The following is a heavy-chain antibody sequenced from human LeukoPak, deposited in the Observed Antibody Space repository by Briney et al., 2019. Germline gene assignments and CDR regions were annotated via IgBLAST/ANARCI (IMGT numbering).Heavy chain of an antibody. D-gene: IGHD4-17*01. V-gene: IGHV1-69*05. CDR2: IMPLFGTA. CDR1: GGTFNNSA. CDR3: ARDVHGDYGSGWFDP. J-gene: IGHJ5*02. Sequence: SLVKVSCKTSGGTFNNSAISWVRQAPGQGLEWLGGIMPLFGTAGYAQKFQGRVTITKDESTRTVYLELTSLTSDDTAVYYCARDVHGDYGSGWFDPWGQGTLVSVSS.